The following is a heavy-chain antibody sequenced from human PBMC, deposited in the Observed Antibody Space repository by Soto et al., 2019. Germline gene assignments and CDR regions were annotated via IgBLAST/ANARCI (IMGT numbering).Heavy chain of an antibody. J-gene: IGHJ4*02. CDR3: ASAPGFNFFDS. V-gene: IGHV4-39*01. Sequence: QLQLQESGPRLVKPAETLSLTCIVSGGSFSSSTYYGGWIRQPPGKGLEWIGSIFHSGSTYYNPSLKSRVTLSVDTSKNWFCLRLGSGTAADTAVYYFASAPGFNFFDSWGQGTLVTVSS. CDR1: GGSFSSSTYY. CDR2: IFHSGST. D-gene: IGHD3-3*01.